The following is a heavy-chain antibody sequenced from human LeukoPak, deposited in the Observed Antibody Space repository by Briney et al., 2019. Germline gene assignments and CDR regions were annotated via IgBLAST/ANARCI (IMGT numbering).Heavy chain of an antibody. Sequence: SETLSLTCTVSGGSISSYYWSWIRQPPGKGLEWIGYIYYSGSTNYNPSLKSRVTISVDTSKNQFSLKLSSVTAADTAVYYCARGKGAFDYWGQGALVTVSS. CDR3: ARGKGAFDY. CDR1: GGSISSYY. J-gene: IGHJ4*02. CDR2: IYYSGST. V-gene: IGHV4-59*01. D-gene: IGHD1-26*01.